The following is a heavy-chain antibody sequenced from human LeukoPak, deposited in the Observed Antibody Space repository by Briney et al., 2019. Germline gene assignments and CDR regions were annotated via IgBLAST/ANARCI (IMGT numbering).Heavy chain of an antibody. CDR2: IYNSGST. D-gene: IGHD4-17*01. Sequence: PSETLSLTCTASGCTISSYYWTWIRQPPGKGLEWIGYIYNSGSTNYRPSLKSRVTISVDTSKNQFSLKLSSVTAADTAVYYCARGGNGDYASYWYFDLWGRGTLVTVSS. CDR1: GCTISSYY. CDR3: ARGGNGDYASYWYFDL. V-gene: IGHV4-59*01. J-gene: IGHJ2*01.